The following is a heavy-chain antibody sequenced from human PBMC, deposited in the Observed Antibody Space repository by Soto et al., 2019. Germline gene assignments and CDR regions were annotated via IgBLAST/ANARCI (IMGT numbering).Heavy chain of an antibody. J-gene: IGHJ4*02. CDR2: IYSGGST. CDR3: ARVKAVAGTPFDY. V-gene: IGHV3-53*01. D-gene: IGHD6-19*01. Sequence: PGGSLRLSCAASGFTVSSNYMSWVRQAPGKGLEWVSVIYSGGSTYYADSVKGRFTISRDNSKNTLYLQMNSLRAEDTAVYYCARVKAVAGTPFDYWGQGTLVTVSS. CDR1: GFTVSSNY.